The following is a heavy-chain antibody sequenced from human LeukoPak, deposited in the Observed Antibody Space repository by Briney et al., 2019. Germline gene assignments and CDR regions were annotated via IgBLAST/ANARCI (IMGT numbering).Heavy chain of an antibody. CDR2: INPNSGGT. Sequence: RASVKVSCQASAHSFTGYYIHWVRQAPGQGLEWTGWINPNSGGTNYAQKFQGRLTMTRDTSISTAYMELSRLRSDDTAVYYCARDSLYGDYYYYMDVWGKGTTVTVSS. D-gene: IGHD4-17*01. CDR1: AHSFTGYY. CDR3: ARDSLYGDYYYYMDV. V-gene: IGHV1-2*02. J-gene: IGHJ6*03.